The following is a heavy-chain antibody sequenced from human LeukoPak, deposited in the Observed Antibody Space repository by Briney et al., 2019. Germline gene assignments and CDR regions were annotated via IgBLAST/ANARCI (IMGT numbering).Heavy chain of an antibody. Sequence: ASVKVSCKVSGYTLTELSMHWVRQAPGKGLEWMGGFDPEDGETIYAQKFQGRVTMTRDTSTSTVYMELSRLRSEDTAVYYCARKSSQGNAGYFQHWGQGTLVTVSS. CDR1: GYTLTELS. D-gene: IGHD4-23*01. CDR3: ARKSSQGNAGYFQH. CDR2: FDPEDGET. V-gene: IGHV1-24*01. J-gene: IGHJ1*01.